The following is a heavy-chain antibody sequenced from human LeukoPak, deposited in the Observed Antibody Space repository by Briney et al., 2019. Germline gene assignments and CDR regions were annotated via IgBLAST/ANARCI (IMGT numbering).Heavy chain of an antibody. Sequence: GASVKVSCKASGYTFTSYYMHWVRQAPGQGFEWMGIINPSGGSTSYAQKFQGRVTITADESTSTAYMELSSLRSEDTAVYYCARAPRYCSSTSCYLPNYYYYGMDVWGQGTTVTVSS. CDR2: INPSGGST. CDR1: GYTFTSYY. J-gene: IGHJ6*02. CDR3: ARAPRYCSSTSCYLPNYYYYGMDV. V-gene: IGHV1-46*01. D-gene: IGHD2-2*01.